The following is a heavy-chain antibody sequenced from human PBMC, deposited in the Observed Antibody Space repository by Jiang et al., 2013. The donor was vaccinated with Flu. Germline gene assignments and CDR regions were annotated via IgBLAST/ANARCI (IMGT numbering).Heavy chain of an antibody. CDR1: GGSISSGSYY. J-gene: IGHJ4*02. Sequence: GSGLVKPSQTLSLTCTVSGGSISSGSYYWSWIRQPAGKGLEWIGRIYTSGSTNYNPSLKSRVTISVDTSKNQFSLKLSSVTAADTAVYYCAGSVERYTYYFDYWGQGTLVTVSS. V-gene: IGHV4-61*02. D-gene: IGHD1-1*01. CDR2: IYTSGST. CDR3: AGSVERYTYYFDY.